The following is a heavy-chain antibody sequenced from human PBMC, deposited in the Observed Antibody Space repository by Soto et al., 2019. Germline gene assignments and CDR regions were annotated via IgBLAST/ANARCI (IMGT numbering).Heavy chain of an antibody. D-gene: IGHD1-26*01. J-gene: IGHJ4*02. CDR1: GFTFGDYA. Sequence: GGSLRLSCTASGFTFGDYAMSWFRQAPGKGLEWVGFIRSKAYGGTTEYAASVKGRFTISRDDSKSIAYLQMNSLKTEDTAVYYCTRDDRIVGATPDYWGQGTLVTVSS. V-gene: IGHV3-49*03. CDR3: TRDDRIVGATPDY. CDR2: IRSKAYGGTT.